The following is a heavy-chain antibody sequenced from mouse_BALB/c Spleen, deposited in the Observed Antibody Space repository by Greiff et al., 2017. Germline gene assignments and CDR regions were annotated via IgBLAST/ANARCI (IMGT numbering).Heavy chain of an antibody. CDR2: IRSKSNNYAT. V-gene: IGHV10-1*02. CDR1: GFTFNTYA. J-gene: IGHJ1*01. D-gene: IGHD2-14*01. Sequence: EVQLVESGGGLVQPKGSLKLSCAASGFTFNTYAMNWVRQAPGKGLEWVARIRSKSNNYATYYADSVIDRFTISRDDSQSMLYLQMNNLKTEDTAMYYCVRHYYRYDDWYFDVWGAGTTVTVSS. CDR3: VRHYYRYDDWYFDV.